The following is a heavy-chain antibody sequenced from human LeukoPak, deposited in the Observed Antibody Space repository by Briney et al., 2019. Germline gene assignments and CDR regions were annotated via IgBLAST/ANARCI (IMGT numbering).Heavy chain of an antibody. CDR3: ARTSGSYWGGYFDY. Sequence: LGGSLRLSCAASGFTVSSNYMSWVRQAPGKGLEWVSVIYSGGSTYYADSVKGRFTISRDNSKNTLYLQMNSLRAEDTAVYYCARTSGSYWGGYFDYWGQGTLVTVSS. D-gene: IGHD1-26*01. CDR1: GFTVSSNY. CDR2: IYSGGST. J-gene: IGHJ4*02. V-gene: IGHV3-66*01.